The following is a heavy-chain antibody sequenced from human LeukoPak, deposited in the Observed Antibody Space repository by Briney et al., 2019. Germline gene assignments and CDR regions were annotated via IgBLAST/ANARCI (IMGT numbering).Heavy chain of an antibody. J-gene: IGHJ4*02. V-gene: IGHV3-23*01. CDR2: ISGSGGST. CDR1: GFTFSSYA. CDR3: AKIKRSRIAVAGLYFDY. Sequence: PGGSLRLSCAASGFTFSSYAMSWVRQAPGKGPEWVSAISGSGGSTYYADSVKGRFTISRDNSKNTLYLQMNSLRAEDTAVYYCAKIKRSRIAVAGLYFDYWGQGTLVTVSS. D-gene: IGHD6-19*01.